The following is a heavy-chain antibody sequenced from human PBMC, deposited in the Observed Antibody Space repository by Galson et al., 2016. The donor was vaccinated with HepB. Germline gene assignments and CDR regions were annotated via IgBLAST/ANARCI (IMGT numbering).Heavy chain of an antibody. D-gene: IGHD4-17*01. J-gene: IGHJ4*02. CDR3: AREDYGDNGYFDY. Sequence: ASGFTFSSYSMHWVRQAPGKGLEWVAVISYDGSNKYYADSVKGRFTISRDNSKNTLYLQMNSLRAEDTAVYYCAREDYGDNGYFDYWAQGTLVTVSS. V-gene: IGHV3-30*04. CDR2: ISYDGSNK. CDR1: GFTFSSYS.